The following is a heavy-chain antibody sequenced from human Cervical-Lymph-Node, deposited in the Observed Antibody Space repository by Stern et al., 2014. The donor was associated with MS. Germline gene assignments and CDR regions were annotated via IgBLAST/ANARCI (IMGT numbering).Heavy chain of an antibody. D-gene: IGHD2-8*02. Sequence: QLQLQESGPGLVKPSETLSLTCAVSGDSISSYTHYWAWIRQPPGKGLEWIGSVYYSGATYYNPSHKSPVPIPVDTSKNHFSLGLNSVTAADTAVYYCAKHACTGAACPFDLWGQGTLVTVSS. J-gene: IGHJ4*02. CDR2: VYYSGAT. V-gene: IGHV4-39*01. CDR1: GDSISSYTHY. CDR3: AKHACTGAACPFDL.